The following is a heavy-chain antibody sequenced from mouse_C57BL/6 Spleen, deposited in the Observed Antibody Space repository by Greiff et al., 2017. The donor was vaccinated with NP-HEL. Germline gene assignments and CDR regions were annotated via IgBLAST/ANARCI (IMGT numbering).Heavy chain of an antibody. V-gene: IGHV1-69*01. CDR1: GYTFTSYW. CDR2: IDPSDSYT. D-gene: IGHD3-3*01. Sequence: VQLQQPGAELVMPGASVKLSCKASGYTFTSYWMHWVKQRPGQGLEWIGGIDPSDSYTNYNQKFKGKSTLTLDKSSSTAYMQLSSLTSEDSAVYYCARWGPTGDYWGQGTTLTVSS. CDR3: ARWGPTGDY. J-gene: IGHJ2*01.